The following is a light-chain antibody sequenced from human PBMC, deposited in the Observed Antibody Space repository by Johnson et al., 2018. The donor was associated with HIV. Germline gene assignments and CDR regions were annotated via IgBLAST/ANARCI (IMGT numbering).Light chain of an antibody. CDR2: ENN. CDR3: GTWDSSLSTGDV. CDR1: SSNIGNNY. Sequence: QSILTQPPSVSAAPGQKVTISCSGSSSNIGNNYVSWYQQLPGTAPKLLIYENNKRPSGIPDRFSGSKSGTSATLGITGLQTGDEADYYCGTWDSSLSTGDVFGTGTKFTVL. V-gene: IGLV1-51*02. J-gene: IGLJ1*01.